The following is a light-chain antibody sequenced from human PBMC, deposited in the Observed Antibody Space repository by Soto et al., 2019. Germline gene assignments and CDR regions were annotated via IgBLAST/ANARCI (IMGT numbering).Light chain of an antibody. V-gene: IGLV2-23*01. J-gene: IGLJ2*01. CDR1: SSDVGSYKH. CDR3: CSYVSDSKVV. CDR2: EGT. Sequence: QSALTQPASVSGSPGQWITISCTGTSSDVGSYKHVSWYQHHPGKAPKLMIYEGTKRPSGVSDRFSGSKSGNSASLTVSGLQAEDAADYYCCSYVSDSKVVFGGGTKLTVL.